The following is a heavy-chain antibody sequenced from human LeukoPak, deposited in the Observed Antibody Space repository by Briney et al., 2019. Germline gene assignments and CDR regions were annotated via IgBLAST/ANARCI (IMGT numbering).Heavy chain of an antibody. CDR1: GYTFTSYG. Sequence: GASVKVSCKASGYTFTSYGISWVRQAPGQGLEWMGWISAYNGNTNYAQKLQGRVTMTTDTSTSTAYMELRSLRSDDTAVYYCARDLRYYGSGSYTPLGGGYWGQGTLVTVSS. CDR3: ARDLRYYGSGSYTPLGGGY. CDR2: ISAYNGNT. V-gene: IGHV1-18*01. D-gene: IGHD3-10*01. J-gene: IGHJ4*02.